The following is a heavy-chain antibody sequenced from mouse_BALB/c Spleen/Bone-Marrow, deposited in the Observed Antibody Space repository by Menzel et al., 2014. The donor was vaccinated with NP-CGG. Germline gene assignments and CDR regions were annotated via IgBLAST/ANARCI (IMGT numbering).Heavy chain of an antibody. V-gene: IGHV4-1*02. D-gene: IGHD2-3*01. CDR1: GFDFSRYW. J-gene: IGHJ3*01. CDR2: INPDSNTI. CDR3: SRLGYYGGFAY. Sequence: EVKVVESGGGLVRPGGSLKLSCAASGFDFSRYWMSWVRQAPGKGLEWIGEINPDSNTINYTPSLKDKFIISRDNAKNTLYLQMSKVRSEDTALYYCSRLGYYGGFAYWGQGTLVTVSA.